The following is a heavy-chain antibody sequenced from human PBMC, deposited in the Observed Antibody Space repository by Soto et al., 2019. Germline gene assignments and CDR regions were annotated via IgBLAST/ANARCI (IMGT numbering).Heavy chain of an antibody. CDR2: VNPTTGLT. J-gene: IGHJ5*02. Sequence: ASLKVSCNASGYTFTAFYMNWVRQAPGQGLEWMGCVNPTTGLTKYAQKFRDSVTMTRDTSINTAYMELSGLTSDDTAVYYCTTLRLYXSGQGTSVTVSX. V-gene: IGHV1-2*02. CDR1: GYTFTAFY. D-gene: IGHD6-25*01. CDR3: TTLRLYX.